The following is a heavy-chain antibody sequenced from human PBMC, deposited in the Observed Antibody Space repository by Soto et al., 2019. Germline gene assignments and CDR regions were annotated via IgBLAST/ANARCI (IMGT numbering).Heavy chain of an antibody. CDR2: ITPFSGDV. D-gene: IGHD1-26*01. Sequence: QMQLVQSGAEVKKTGSSVTVSSKALGNTFTYRYLHWVRQAPGQALEWMGWITPFSGDVHYAQKFQERVTITRDRSINTAYMQMSSLRPEDTAMYFCASGGAGSGPFTWELPDHWGQGTLVTVSS. J-gene: IGHJ4*02. CDR3: ASGGAGSGPFTWELPDH. CDR1: GNTFTYRY. V-gene: IGHV1-45*02.